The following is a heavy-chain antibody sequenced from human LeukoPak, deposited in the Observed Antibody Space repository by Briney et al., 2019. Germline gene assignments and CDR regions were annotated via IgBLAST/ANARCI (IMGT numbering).Heavy chain of an antibody. V-gene: IGHV4-30-4*08. CDR2: IYYSGST. CDR3: ARAYDSSGFPLFDY. Sequence: SQTLSLTCTVSGGSISSGDYYWSWIRQLPGKGLEWIGYIYYSGSTYYNPSLKSRVSISVDTSKNQFSLKLSSVTAADTAVYYCARAYDSSGFPLFDYWGQGALVTVSS. CDR1: GGSISSGDYY. J-gene: IGHJ4*02. D-gene: IGHD3-22*01.